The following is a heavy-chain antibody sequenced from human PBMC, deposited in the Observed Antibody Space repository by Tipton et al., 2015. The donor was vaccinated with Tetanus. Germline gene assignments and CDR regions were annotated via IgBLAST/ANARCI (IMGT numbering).Heavy chain of an antibody. Sequence: SLRLSCAASGFSFSQYDMNWVRQAPGKGPEWVSSISTHSGYIKYADSVRGRFTISRDNAKDSAFLQMDSLRAEDSAVDYCARDPRFKSKYFSYGKVFRGPGTMV. V-gene: IGHV3-21*01. CDR3: ARDPRFKSKYFSYGKVF. CDR2: ISTHSGYI. J-gene: IGHJ6*02. CDR1: GFSFSQYD.